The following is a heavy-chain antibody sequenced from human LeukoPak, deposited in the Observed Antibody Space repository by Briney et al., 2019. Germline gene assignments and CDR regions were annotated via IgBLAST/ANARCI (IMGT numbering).Heavy chain of an antibody. CDR2: ISPSGGST. D-gene: IGHD4-17*01. V-gene: IGHV1-46*01. J-gene: IGHJ1*01. CDR1: GYTFTSYY. CDR3: ARAPRDYGDYVYFQH. Sequence: ASVKVSCKASGYTFTSYYMHWVRQAPGQGLEWMGIISPSGGSTSYAQKFQGRVTMTRDTSTSTVYMELSSLRSEDTAVYYCARAPRDYGDYVYFQHWGQGTLVTVSS.